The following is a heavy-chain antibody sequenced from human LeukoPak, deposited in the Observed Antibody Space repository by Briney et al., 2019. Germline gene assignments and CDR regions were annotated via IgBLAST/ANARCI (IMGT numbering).Heavy chain of an antibody. CDR3: AKDGRCYYGSGSYCHDAFDI. CDR2: ISGSGGST. Sequence: GGSPRLSCAASGFTFSSYAMSWVRQAPGKGLEWVSAISGSGGSTYYADSVKGRFTISRDNSKNMLYLQMNSLRAEDTAVYYCAKDGRCYYGSGSYCHDAFDIWGQGTMVTVSS. V-gene: IGHV3-23*01. J-gene: IGHJ3*02. D-gene: IGHD3-10*01. CDR1: GFTFSSYA.